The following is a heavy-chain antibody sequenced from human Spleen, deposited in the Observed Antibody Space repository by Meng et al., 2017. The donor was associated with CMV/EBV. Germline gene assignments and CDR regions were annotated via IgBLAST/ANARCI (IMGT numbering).Heavy chain of an antibody. Sequence: GESLKISCAASGFTFDDYSMHWVRQAPGKGLEWVSAISGSGGSTYYADSVKGRFTISRDNSKNTLYLQMNSLRAEDTAVYYCAKGVAARPNAFDIWGQGTMVTVSS. J-gene: IGHJ3*02. CDR2: ISGSGGST. D-gene: IGHD6-6*01. CDR1: GFTFDDYS. V-gene: IGHV3-23*01. CDR3: AKGVAARPNAFDI.